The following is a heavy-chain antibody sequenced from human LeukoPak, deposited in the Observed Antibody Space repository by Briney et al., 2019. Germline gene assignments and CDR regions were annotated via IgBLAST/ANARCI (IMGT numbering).Heavy chain of an antibody. CDR1: GFTFSSYA. D-gene: IGHD3-10*01. CDR3: ATKQGSAGIRPGYYFDY. V-gene: IGHV3-23*01. CDR2: ISGSGGST. J-gene: IGHJ4*02. Sequence: GGSLRLSCAASGFTFSSYAMSWVRQAPGKGLEWVSAISGSGGSTYYADSVKGQFTISRDNSKNTLYLQMNSLRAEDTAVYYCATKQGSAGIRPGYYFDYWGQGTLVTVSS.